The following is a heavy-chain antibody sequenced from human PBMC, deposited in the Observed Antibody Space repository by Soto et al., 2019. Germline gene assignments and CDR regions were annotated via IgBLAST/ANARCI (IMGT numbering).Heavy chain of an antibody. D-gene: IGHD2-2*02. V-gene: IGHV3-48*03. Sequence: GGSLRLSCAASGFTFSSYEMNWVRQAPGKGLEWVSYISSSGSTINYADSVKGRFTISRDNAKNSLYLQMHSLRAEDTAVYYCTTDPDIVVVPAAIVGADYYYGMDVWGQGTTVTVS. CDR3: TTDPDIVVVPAAIVGADYYYGMDV. J-gene: IGHJ6*02. CDR2: ISSSGSTI. CDR1: GFTFSSYE.